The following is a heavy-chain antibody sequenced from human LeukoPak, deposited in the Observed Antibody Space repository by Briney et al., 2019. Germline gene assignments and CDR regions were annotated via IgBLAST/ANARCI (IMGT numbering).Heavy chain of an antibody. CDR3: ARDLDGSGPYYGMDV. V-gene: IGHV4-4*07. CDR2: IYTSGST. Sequence: SETLSLTCTVSGGSISSYYWSWIRQPAGKGLEWIGHIYTSGSTNYNPSLKSRVTMSVDTSKNQFSLKLSSVTAADTAVYYCARDLDGSGPYYGMDVWGQGTTVTVSS. D-gene: IGHD3-10*01. J-gene: IGHJ6*02. CDR1: GGSISSYY.